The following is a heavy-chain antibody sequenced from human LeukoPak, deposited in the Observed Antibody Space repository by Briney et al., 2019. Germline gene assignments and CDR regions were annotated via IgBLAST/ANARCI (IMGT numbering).Heavy chain of an antibody. Sequence: SVKVSCKASGDTFSSYAINWVRQAPGQGLEWMGGIIPILGTTKYAQKFQGRVTITADKSTSTVYMELSSLRSEDTAVYYCARGDYYGSGGFDYWGQGNLVTVSS. V-gene: IGHV1-69*10. CDR1: GDTFSSYA. CDR2: IIPILGTT. D-gene: IGHD3-10*01. CDR3: ARGDYYGSGGFDY. J-gene: IGHJ4*02.